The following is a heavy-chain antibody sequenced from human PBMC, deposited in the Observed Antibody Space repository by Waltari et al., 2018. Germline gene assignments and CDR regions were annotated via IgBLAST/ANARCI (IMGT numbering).Heavy chain of an antibody. CDR1: GGSISSYY. D-gene: IGHD3-3*01. CDR2: IYTSGST. J-gene: IGHJ3*02. V-gene: IGHV4-4*07. CDR3: ARGPRITIFGVNGDAFDI. Sequence: QVQLQESGPGLVKPSETLSLTCTVSGGSISSYYWSWIRQPAGKGLEWIGRIYTSGSTNYNPSLKSRGTMAVDTSKNQFSLKLSSVTAADTAVYYCARGPRITIFGVNGDAFDIWGQGTMVTVSS.